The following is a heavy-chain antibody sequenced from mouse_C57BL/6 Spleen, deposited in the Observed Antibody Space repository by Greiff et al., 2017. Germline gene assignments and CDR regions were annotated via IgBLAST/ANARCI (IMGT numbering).Heavy chain of an antibody. CDR2: IHPNSGST. D-gene: IGHD4-1*01. J-gene: IGHJ4*01. Sequence: QVQLQQPGAELVKPGASVKLSCKASGYTFTSYWMHWVKQRPGQGLEWIGMIHPNSGSTNYNEKFKSKATLTVDKSSSTAYMQLSSLTSEDSAVYYCARLRDWDVGAMDYWGQGTSVTVSS. V-gene: IGHV1-64*01. CDR3: ARLRDWDVGAMDY. CDR1: GYTFTSYW.